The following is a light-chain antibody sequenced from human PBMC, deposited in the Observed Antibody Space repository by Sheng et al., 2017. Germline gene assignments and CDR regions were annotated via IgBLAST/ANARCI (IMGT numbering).Light chain of an antibody. CDR1: QSISSW. V-gene: IGKV1-5*03. CDR3: QDYSNNLT. Sequence: DIQMTQSPSTLSASVGDRVTITCRASQSISSWLAWYQQKPGKAPKILIYKASTLESGVPSRFSGSGSGTEFTLTISSLQPDDSATYYCQDYSNNLTFGQGTKVEIK. J-gene: IGKJ1*01. CDR2: KAS.